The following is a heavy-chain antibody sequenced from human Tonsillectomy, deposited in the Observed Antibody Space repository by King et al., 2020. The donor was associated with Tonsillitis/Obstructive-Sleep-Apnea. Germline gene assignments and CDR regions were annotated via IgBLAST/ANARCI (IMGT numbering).Heavy chain of an antibody. CDR3: ARGSXVEDIVVVPAVTXGPLDY. CDR1: GGSFSGYY. D-gene: IGHD2-2*01. V-gene: IGHV4-34*01. CDR2: INHSGST. J-gene: IGHJ4*02. Sequence: VQLQQWGAGLLKPSETLSLTCAVYGGSFSGYYWSWIRQPPGKGLEWIGEINHSGSTNYNPSLKSRVTISVDTSKNQFSLKLSSVTAADTAVYYCARGSXVEDIVVVPAVTXGPLDYWGQGTLVTVSS.